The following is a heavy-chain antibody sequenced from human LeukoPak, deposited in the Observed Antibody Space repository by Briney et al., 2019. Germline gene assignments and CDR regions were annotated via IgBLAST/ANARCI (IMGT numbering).Heavy chain of an antibody. CDR3: ARGVERYCSSTSCYGSNNWFDP. CDR1: GFTFSSYA. CDR2: ISSNGGST. D-gene: IGHD2-2*01. Sequence: GGSLRLSCAASGFTFSSYAMHWVRQAPGKGLEYVSAISSNGGSTYYANSVKGRFTISRDNSKNTLYLQMGSLRAEDMAVYYCARGVERYCSSTSCYGSNNWFDPWGQGTLVTVSS. V-gene: IGHV3-64*01. J-gene: IGHJ5*02.